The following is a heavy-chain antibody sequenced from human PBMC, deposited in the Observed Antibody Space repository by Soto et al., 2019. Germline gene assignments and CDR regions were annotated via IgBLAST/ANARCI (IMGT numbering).Heavy chain of an antibody. Sequence: QVQLVQSGAEVKKPGTSVKVSCKASGYIFSNYYMHWVRQAPGQGLEWMGVFNPSGDATHYAQSFQCRVSVTRDTSTSTVYMELSTLTSEDTAVYYCARRGMSKIGFETWGQGTMVTVSS. D-gene: IGHD3-10*01. V-gene: IGHV1-46*01. CDR1: GYIFSNYY. CDR3: ARRGMSKIGFET. CDR2: FNPSGDAT. J-gene: IGHJ3*02.